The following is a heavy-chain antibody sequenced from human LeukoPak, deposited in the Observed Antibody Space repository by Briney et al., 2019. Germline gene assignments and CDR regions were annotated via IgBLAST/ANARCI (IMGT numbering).Heavy chain of an antibody. V-gene: IGHV7-4-1*02. D-gene: IGHD2-15*01. CDR3: ARDNYRYCSGGSCYSD. J-gene: IGHJ3*01. CDR1: GYTFTSYA. CDR2: INTNTGNP. Sequence: ASVKVFCKASGYTFTSYAMNWVRQAPGQGLEWMGWINTNTGNPTYAQGFTGRFVFSLDTSVSTAYLQISSLKAEDTAVYYCARDNYRYCSGGSCYSDWGQGTMVTVSS.